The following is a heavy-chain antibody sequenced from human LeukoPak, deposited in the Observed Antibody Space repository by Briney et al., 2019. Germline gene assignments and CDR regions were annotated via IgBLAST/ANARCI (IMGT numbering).Heavy chain of an antibody. CDR2: ISGSGGST. CDR1: GFTLSTYG. D-gene: IGHD3-9*01. V-gene: IGHV3-23*01. J-gene: IGHJ6*03. CDR3: AKDGGEYYDILTGYYPRLYYMDV. Sequence: GGTLRLSCVASGFTLSTYGMSWVRQAPGKGLEWVSAISGSGGSTYYADSVKGRFTISRDNSKNTLYLQMNSLRAEDTAVYYCAKDGGEYYDILTGYYPRLYYMDVWGKGTTVTISS.